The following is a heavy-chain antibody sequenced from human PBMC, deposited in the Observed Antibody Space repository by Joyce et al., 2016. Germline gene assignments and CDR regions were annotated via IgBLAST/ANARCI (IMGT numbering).Heavy chain of an antibody. CDR3: ARDRRDRPYENAFDI. Sequence: QVQLQESGPGLVKPSQTLSLTCTVSGGSISRGDSYWSWIRRPPGKVLQWLGYIFYTGSTYYNPSHNSRVTIAVDTSNNQFSLNLTSVAAADTAVYYCARDRRDRPYENAFDIWGQGTVVTVSS. CDR1: GGSISRGDSY. V-gene: IGHV4-30-4*01. D-gene: IGHD5-24*01. J-gene: IGHJ3*02. CDR2: IFYTGST.